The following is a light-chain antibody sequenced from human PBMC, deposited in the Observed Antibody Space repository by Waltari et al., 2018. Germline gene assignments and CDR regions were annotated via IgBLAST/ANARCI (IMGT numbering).Light chain of an antibody. CDR3: QQYDNTPFT. J-gene: IGKJ3*01. Sequence: DVVVTQSPDSLAVSLGERDTINCKSSQNVNNKLAWYQQKPGQPPNLLIYWASTRASGVPDRFSVSGSGTDFTLTISSLQADDVAVYYCQQYDNTPFTFGPGTKVDIK. V-gene: IGKV4-1*01. CDR2: WAS. CDR1: QNVNNK.